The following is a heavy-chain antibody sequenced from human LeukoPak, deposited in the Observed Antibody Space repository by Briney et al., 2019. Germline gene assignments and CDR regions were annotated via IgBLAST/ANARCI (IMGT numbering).Heavy chain of an antibody. CDR2: IKQDGSEK. Sequence: GGSLRLSCAASGFTFSSNWMSWFRRAPGKGLGWVANIKQDGSEKYYVDSVKGRFTISRDNAKNSLYLQMNSLRAEDTAVYYCARDHGGYFDYWGQGTLVTVSS. J-gene: IGHJ4*02. CDR3: ARDHGGYFDY. V-gene: IGHV3-7*01. CDR1: GFTFSSNW.